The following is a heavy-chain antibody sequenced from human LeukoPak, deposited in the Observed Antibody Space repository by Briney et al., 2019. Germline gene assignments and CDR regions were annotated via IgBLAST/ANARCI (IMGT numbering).Heavy chain of an antibody. J-gene: IGHJ3*02. Sequence: SQTLSLTCSVSGESMRTGGYYWTWIRQHPGKGLEWIGYIYYSGSTYYNPSLKERISMSVDTSNNRFSVKLTAVTAADTAVYFCARGDGSHSYAKGFDIWGQGTLVTVSS. CDR2: IYYSGST. CDR3: ARGDGSHSYAKGFDI. CDR1: GESMRTGGYY. V-gene: IGHV4-31*03. D-gene: IGHD3-16*01.